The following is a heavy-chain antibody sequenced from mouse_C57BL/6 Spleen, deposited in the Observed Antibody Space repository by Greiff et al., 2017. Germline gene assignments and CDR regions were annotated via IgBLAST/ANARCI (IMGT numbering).Heavy chain of an antibody. Sequence: EVKVEESGEGLVKPGGSLKLSCAASGFTFSSYAMSWVRQTPEKRLEWVAYISSGGDYIYYADTVKGRFTISRDHARNTLYLQMSSLKSEDTAMYYCTRDQGLLLADWGQGTLVTVSA. CDR1: GFTFSSYA. V-gene: IGHV5-9-1*02. CDR3: TRDQGLLLAD. J-gene: IGHJ3*01. CDR2: ISSGGDYI. D-gene: IGHD2-3*01.